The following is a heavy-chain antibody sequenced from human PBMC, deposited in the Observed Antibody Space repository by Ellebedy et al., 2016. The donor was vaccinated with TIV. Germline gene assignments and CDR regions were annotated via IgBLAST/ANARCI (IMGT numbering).Heavy chain of an antibody. D-gene: IGHD2-2*01. J-gene: IGHJ5*02. V-gene: IGHV1-18*04. CDR1: GYTFTNYG. CDR2: ISASSGKT. Sequence: AASVKVSCKASGYTFTNYGISWVRQAPGQGLEWMGWISASSGKTNYAQKFQGRVTMTTDTFTSTAYMELRSLRSDDTAVYYCARYCNSTTCSNWFDPWGQGTLVTVSS. CDR3: ARYCNSTTCSNWFDP.